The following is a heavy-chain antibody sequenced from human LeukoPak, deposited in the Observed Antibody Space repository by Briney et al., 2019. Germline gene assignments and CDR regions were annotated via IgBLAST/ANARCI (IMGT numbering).Heavy chain of an antibody. D-gene: IGHD3/OR15-3a*01. CDR2: IWHDGSNK. CDR1: GFTFSSYG. Sequence: GGSLRLSCAASGFTFSSYGMHWVRQAPGKGLEWVAVIWHDGSNKYYADSVKGRFTISRDNSKNTLYLQMNSLRAEDTAVYYCARERTSSGAFDIWGQGTMVTVSS. CDR3: ARERTSSGAFDI. J-gene: IGHJ3*02. V-gene: IGHV3-33*01.